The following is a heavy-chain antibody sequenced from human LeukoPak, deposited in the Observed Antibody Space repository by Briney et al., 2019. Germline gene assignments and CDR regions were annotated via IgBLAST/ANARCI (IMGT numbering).Heavy chain of an antibody. CDR1: GGSFSGYY. V-gene: IGHV4-34*01. D-gene: IGHD6-19*01. CDR3: ARQRRYSSGWYGGWFDP. J-gene: IGHJ5*02. Sequence: SETLSLTCAVYGGSFSGYYWSWIRQPPGKGLEWIGEINHSGSTNYNPSLKSRVTISVDTSKNQFSLKLSSVTAADTAVYYCARQRRYSSGWYGGWFDPWGQGTLVTVSS. CDR2: INHSGST.